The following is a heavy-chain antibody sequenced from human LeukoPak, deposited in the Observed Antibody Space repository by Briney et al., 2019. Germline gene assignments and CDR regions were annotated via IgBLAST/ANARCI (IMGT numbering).Heavy chain of an antibody. CDR1: GYTFTSYD. CDR2: MNPNSGNT. J-gene: IGHJ6*03. Sequence: ASVKVSCKASGYTFTSYDINWVRQATGQGLEWMGWMNPNSGNTGYAQKFQGRVTMTRNTSISTAYMELRSLRSDDTAVYYCARVLRYGDYQPYYYYYMDVWGKGTTVTISS. V-gene: IGHV1-8*01. D-gene: IGHD4-17*01. CDR3: ARVLRYGDYQPYYYYYMDV.